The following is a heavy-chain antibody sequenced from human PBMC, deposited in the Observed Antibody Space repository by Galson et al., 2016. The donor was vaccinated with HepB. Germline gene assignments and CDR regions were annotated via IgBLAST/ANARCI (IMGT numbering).Heavy chain of an antibody. V-gene: IGHV3-30-3*01. D-gene: IGHD2-15*01. CDR1: GFTFSRYV. J-gene: IGHJ4*02. Sequence: SLRLSCAVSGFTFSRYVMYWVRQAPGKGLEWVAVLSYDGSNEYYADSVKGRFTISRDNSKNTLYLQMNSLRGEDTAVYYCASEILGHCSGGSCYAGDHWGQGTLVTVSS. CDR3: ASEILGHCSGGSCYAGDH. CDR2: LSYDGSNE.